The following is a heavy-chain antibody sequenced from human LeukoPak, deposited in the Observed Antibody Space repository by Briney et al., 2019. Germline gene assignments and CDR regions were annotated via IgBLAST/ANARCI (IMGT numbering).Heavy chain of an antibody. Sequence: GGSLRLSCAASGFTFSSYWMSWLRQAPGKGLEWVANIKQDGSEKYYVDSVKGRFTISRDNAKNSLYLQMNSLRAKDSAVYYCANGIRGKLLPDAFDIWGQGTMVTVSS. CDR2: IKQDGSEK. J-gene: IGHJ3*02. CDR1: GFTFSSYW. CDR3: ANGIRGKLLPDAFDI. D-gene: IGHD1-26*01. V-gene: IGHV3-7*01.